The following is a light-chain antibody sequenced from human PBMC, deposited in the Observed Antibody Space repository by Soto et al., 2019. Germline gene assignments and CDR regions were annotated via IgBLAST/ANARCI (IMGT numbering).Light chain of an antibody. CDR1: SSDVGGYDY. Sequence: QSALTQPASVSGSPGQSITISCTGTSSDVGGYDYVSWYQQYPGKAPKLMIYEVSSRPSGVSNRFSGSKSGNTASLTVSGLQDEDEAEYYCSSQAGSDSLMVFGGGTKLTVL. CDR2: EVS. V-gene: IGLV2-14*01. J-gene: IGLJ2*01. CDR3: SSQAGSDSLMV.